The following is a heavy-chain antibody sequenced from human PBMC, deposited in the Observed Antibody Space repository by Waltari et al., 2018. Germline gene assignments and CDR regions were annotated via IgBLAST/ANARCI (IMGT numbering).Heavy chain of an antibody. Sequence: QVQLVQSGAEVKKPGSSVEVSCKASGGTFSSYAISWVRQAPGQGLEWMGGIIPIFGPANYAQKFQGRVTITTDESTSTAYMELSSLRSEDTAVYYCARVGRGYSYGPQGNWFDPWGQGTLVTVSS. CDR1: GGTFSSYA. V-gene: IGHV1-69*05. CDR3: ARVGRGYSYGPQGNWFDP. CDR2: IIPIFGPA. D-gene: IGHD5-18*01. J-gene: IGHJ5*02.